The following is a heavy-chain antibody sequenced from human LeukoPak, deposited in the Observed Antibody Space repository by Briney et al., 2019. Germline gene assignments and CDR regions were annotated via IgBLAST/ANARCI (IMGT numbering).Heavy chain of an antibody. J-gene: IGHJ4*02. D-gene: IGHD3-22*01. CDR1: GYTFTSYG. Sequence: GASVKVSCKASGYTFTSYGISWVRQAPGQGLEWMGWINPNSGGTNYAQKFQGRVTMTRDTSISTAYMELSRLRSDDTAVYYCARSLYYYDSSGYPYYFDYWGQGTLVTVSS. V-gene: IGHV1-2*02. CDR2: INPNSGGT. CDR3: ARSLYYYDSSGYPYYFDY.